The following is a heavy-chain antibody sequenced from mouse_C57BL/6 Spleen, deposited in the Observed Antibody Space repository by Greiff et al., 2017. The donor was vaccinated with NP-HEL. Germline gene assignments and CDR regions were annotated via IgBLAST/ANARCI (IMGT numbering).Heavy chain of an antibody. CDR2: ISSGGDYI. D-gene: IGHD1-1*01. CDR3: TRGYYGSSYDY. J-gene: IGHJ2*01. CDR1: GFTFSSYA. Sequence: VKLVESGEGLVKPGGSLKLSCAASGFTFSSYAMSWVRQTPEKRLEWVAYISSGGDYIYYADTVKGRFTISRDNARNTLYLQMSSLKSEDTAMYYCTRGYYGSSYDYWGQGTTLTVSS. V-gene: IGHV5-9-1*02.